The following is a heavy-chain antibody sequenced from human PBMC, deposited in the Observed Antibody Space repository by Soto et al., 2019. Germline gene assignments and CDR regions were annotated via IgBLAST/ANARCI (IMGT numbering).Heavy chain of an antibody. Sequence: SETLSLTCTVSGGSISSYYWSWIRQPPGKGLEWIGYIYYSGSTNYNPSLKSRVTISVDTSKNQFSLKLSSVTAADTAVYYCARDTGRSYYFDYWGQGTRVTVS. V-gene: IGHV4-59*01. CDR1: GGSISSYY. CDR2: IYYSGST. J-gene: IGHJ4*02. CDR3: ARDTGRSYYFDY.